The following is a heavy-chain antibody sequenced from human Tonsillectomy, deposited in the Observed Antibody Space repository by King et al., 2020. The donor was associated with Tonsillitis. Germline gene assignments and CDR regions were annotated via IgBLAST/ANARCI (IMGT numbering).Heavy chain of an antibody. V-gene: IGHV3-23*04. Sequence: VQLVESGGGLVQPGGSLRLSCEASGFTFSTYAMSWVRQAPGKGPEWVSAISGRDTRTFYAESVKGRFTISRDDSKNTVSLQMSSLRAEDTAVYYCAKESPYSGNYRFYYFDYWGQGTLVTVSS. CDR2: ISGRDTRT. CDR1: GFTFSTYA. CDR3: AKESPYSGNYRFYYFDY. D-gene: IGHD1-26*01. J-gene: IGHJ4*02.